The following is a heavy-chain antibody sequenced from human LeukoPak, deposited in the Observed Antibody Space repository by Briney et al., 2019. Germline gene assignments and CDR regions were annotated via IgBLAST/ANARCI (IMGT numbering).Heavy chain of an antibody. J-gene: IGHJ5*02. V-gene: IGHV1-18*01. Sequence: ASVKVSCKASGYTFTSYGISWVRQAPGQGLEWMGWISAYNGNTNYAQKLQGRVTMTTGTSTSTAYMELRSLRSDDTAVYYCARAAYYYDSSPNWFDPWGQGTLVTVSS. CDR1: GYTFTSYG. CDR2: ISAYNGNT. D-gene: IGHD3-22*01. CDR3: ARAAYYYDSSPNWFDP.